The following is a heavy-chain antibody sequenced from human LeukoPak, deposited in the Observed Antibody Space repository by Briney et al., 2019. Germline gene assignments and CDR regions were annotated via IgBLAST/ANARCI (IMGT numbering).Heavy chain of an antibody. V-gene: IGHV3-23*01. Sequence: PGGSLRLSCAASGFTFSSYAMSWVRQAPGKGLEWVSAISGSGGSTYYADSVKGRFTISRDNSKNTLYRQMNSLRAEDTAVYYCAKDHGSWYVSELYVDYWGQGTLVTVSS. CDR2: ISGSGGST. CDR3: AKDHGSWYVSELYVDY. CDR1: GFTFSSYA. J-gene: IGHJ4*02. D-gene: IGHD6-13*01.